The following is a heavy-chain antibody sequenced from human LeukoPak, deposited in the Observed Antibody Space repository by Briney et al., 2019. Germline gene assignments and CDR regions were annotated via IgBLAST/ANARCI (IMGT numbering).Heavy chain of an antibody. Sequence: PGGSLRLSCVASGFTFRNFAMSWVRQAPGKGLEWVSAISAADGDNTYYADSVRGRFTISRDNSENTLHLQMSSLRAEDTAVYYCAKFKGHYYYDSSGYCDNWGLGTLVTVSS. D-gene: IGHD3-22*01. V-gene: IGHV3-23*01. CDR2: ISAADGDNT. CDR3: AKFKGHYYYDSSGYCDN. CDR1: GFTFRNFA. J-gene: IGHJ4*02.